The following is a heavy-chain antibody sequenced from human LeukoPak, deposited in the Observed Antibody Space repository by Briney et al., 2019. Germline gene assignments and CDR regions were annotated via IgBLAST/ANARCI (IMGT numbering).Heavy chain of an antibody. Sequence: GGSLRLSCAASGFTFDDYTMHWVRQAPGKGLGWVSLITGDGIDTYYADSVKGRFTVSRDNSKNSLYLEMNSLRTEDTALYYCANAVNYGSSGFLRYWGQGTLVTVSS. CDR2: ITGDGIDT. D-gene: IGHD3-22*01. CDR1: GFTFDDYT. J-gene: IGHJ4*02. V-gene: IGHV3-43*02. CDR3: ANAVNYGSSGFLRY.